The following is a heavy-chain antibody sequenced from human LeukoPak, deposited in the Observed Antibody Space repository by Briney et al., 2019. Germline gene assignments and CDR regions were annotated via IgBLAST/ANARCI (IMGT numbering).Heavy chain of an antibody. CDR3: ARVVVVVATATRYYYYMDV. J-gene: IGHJ6*03. V-gene: IGHV4-4*07. CDR1: GGSISSYY. D-gene: IGHD2-15*01. CDR2: IHTSAST. Sequence: SETLSLTCTVFGGSISSYYWSWIRQPAGKGLEWIGRIHTSASTNYNPSLKSRVTMSLDTSKNQFSLKLSSVTAADTAVYYCARVVVVVATATRYYYYMDVWGKGTTVTVSS.